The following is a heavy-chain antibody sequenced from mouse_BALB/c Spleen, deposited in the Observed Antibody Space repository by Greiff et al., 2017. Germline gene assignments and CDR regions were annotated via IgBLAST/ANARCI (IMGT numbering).Heavy chain of an antibody. CDR3: ARSYGSSWFDY. CDR2: IYPGGGYT. CDR1: GYTFTNYW. Sequence: QVQLQQSGAELVRPGTSVKISCKASGYTFTNYWLGWVKQRPGHGLEWIGDIYPGGGYTNYNEKFKGKATLTADTSSSTAYMQLSSLTSEDSAVYFCARSYGSSWFDYWGQGTTLTVSS. D-gene: IGHD1-1*01. V-gene: IGHV1-63*02. J-gene: IGHJ2*01.